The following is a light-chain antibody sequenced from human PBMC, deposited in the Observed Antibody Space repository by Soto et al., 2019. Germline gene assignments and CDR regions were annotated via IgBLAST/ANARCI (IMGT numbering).Light chain of an antibody. CDR1: QDISNY. Sequence: DIQMTQSPSSLSASVGDRVTITCQASQDISNYLAWYQQKPGKVPKLLIYAASTLQLGVPSRFSGSASGTDFTLTIGSLQPEDVATYYCQKYDTVPATFGPGTKVDIK. V-gene: IGKV1-27*01. CDR2: AAS. J-gene: IGKJ3*01. CDR3: QKYDTVPAT.